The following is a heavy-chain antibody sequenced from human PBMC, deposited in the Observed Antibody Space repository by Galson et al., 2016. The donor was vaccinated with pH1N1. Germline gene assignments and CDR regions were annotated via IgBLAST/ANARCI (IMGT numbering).Heavy chain of an antibody. CDR3: ARACAVRYFDWLSSRPSRLAY. J-gene: IGHJ4*02. CDR1: GFTFSSYE. V-gene: IGHV3-48*03. Sequence: SLRLSCAASGFTFSSYEMNWVRQAPGKGLEWVSYISSSGSTIYYADSVKGRFTISRDNAKNSLYLQTNSLRAEDTAVYYCARACAVRYFDWLSSRPSRLAYWGQGALVTVSS. D-gene: IGHD3-9*01. CDR2: ISSSGSTI.